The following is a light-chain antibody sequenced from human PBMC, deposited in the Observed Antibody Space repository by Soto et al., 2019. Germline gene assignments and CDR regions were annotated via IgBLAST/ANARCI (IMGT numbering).Light chain of an antibody. CDR2: EVS. V-gene: IGLV2-14*01. Sequence: QSALTQPASVSGSPGQSITISCTGTSSDVGGYNYVSWYQQHPGKAPKLMIYEVSNRPSGVSNRFSGSKSGNTASLTISGLQAEDEADYYCSSYTSSSGWVFGTGTKLTVL. J-gene: IGLJ1*01. CDR1: SSDVGGYNY. CDR3: SSYTSSSGWV.